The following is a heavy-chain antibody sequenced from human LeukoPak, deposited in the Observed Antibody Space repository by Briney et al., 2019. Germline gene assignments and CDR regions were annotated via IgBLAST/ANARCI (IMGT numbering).Heavy chain of an antibody. D-gene: IGHD6-19*01. Sequence: KPSETLSLTCTVSGGSISSYYWSWIRQPPGKGLEWIGYIYYSGSTNYNPSLKSRVTISVDTSKNQFSLKLSSVTAADTAVYYCARVARSGWVGYFQHWGQGTLVTVCS. J-gene: IGHJ1*01. CDR3: ARVARSGWVGYFQH. V-gene: IGHV4-59*01. CDR1: GGSISSYY. CDR2: IYYSGST.